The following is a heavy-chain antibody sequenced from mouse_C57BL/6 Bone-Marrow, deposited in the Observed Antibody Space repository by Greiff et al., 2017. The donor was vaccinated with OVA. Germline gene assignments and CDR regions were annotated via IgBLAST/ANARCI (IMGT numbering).Heavy chain of an antibody. CDR1: GYSFTGYY. Sequence: VQLKQSGPELVKPGASVKISCKASGYSFTGYYMNWVKQSPEKSLEWIGEINPSTGGTTYNQKFKAKATLTVDKSYSTAYMQLKSLRSEDSAVYYWARGGAHRGAMDYWGQGTSVTVSS. D-gene: IGHD3-1*01. CDR2: INPSTGGT. CDR3: ARGGAHRGAMDY. J-gene: IGHJ4*01. V-gene: IGHV1-42*01.